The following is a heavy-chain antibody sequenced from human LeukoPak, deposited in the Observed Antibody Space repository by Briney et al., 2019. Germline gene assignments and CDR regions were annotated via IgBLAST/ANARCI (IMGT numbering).Heavy chain of an antibody. CDR3: ARGGTRQTESSPADS. V-gene: IGHV3-30*04. Sequence: GMSPRLSCAASGFTFSNYVMQWVRQGPGKGLEWVALISSDGRGEYYADSVKGRFTISRDNSRNTLYLQMSSLRAEDTAVYYCARGGTRQTESSPADSWGQGTLVTVSS. CDR2: ISSDGRGE. D-gene: IGHD1-1*01. CDR1: GFTFSNYV. J-gene: IGHJ4*02.